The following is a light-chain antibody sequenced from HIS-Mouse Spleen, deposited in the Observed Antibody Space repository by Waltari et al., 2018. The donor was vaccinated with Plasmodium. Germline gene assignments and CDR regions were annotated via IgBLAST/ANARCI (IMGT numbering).Light chain of an antibody. Sequence: QSALPQPRSVSGSPGQSVTISCTGTSSDVGGYNYVSCYQQHPGKAPKLMIYDVSKRPSGVPDRFSGSKSGNTASLTISGLQAEDEADYYCCSYAGSYTWVFGGGTKLTVL. CDR3: CSYAGSYTWV. J-gene: IGLJ3*02. V-gene: IGLV2-11*01. CDR1: SSDVGGYNY. CDR2: DVS.